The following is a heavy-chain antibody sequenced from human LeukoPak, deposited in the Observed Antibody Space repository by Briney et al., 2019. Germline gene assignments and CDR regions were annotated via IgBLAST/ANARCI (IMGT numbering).Heavy chain of an antibody. CDR3: ARDWPVVITDY. J-gene: IGHJ4*02. D-gene: IGHD2-21*01. CDR2: INAGNGNR. V-gene: IGHV1-18*01. Sequence: ASVTVSCKASGYRLISYGISWLRQAPGQGLEWMARINAGNGNRRYAQKFQDRDTLTTDTSTNTAYMQLRSLTSDDTAVYYCARDWPVVITDYWGQGTLVTVSS. CDR1: GYRLISYG.